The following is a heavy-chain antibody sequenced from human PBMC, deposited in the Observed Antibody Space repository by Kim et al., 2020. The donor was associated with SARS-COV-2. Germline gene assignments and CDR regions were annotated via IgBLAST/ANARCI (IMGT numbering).Heavy chain of an antibody. CDR3: ARGNQYYDFWSGYYTEDGDWFDP. CDR1: GFTFSSYW. J-gene: IGHJ5*02. V-gene: IGHV3-74*01. CDR2: INSDGSST. D-gene: IGHD3-3*01. Sequence: GGSLRLSCAASGFTFSSYWMHWVRQAPGKGLVWVSRINSDGSSTSYADSVKGRFTISRDNAKNTLYLQMNSLRAEDTAVYYCARGNQYYDFWSGYYTEDGDWFDPWGQGTLVTVSS.